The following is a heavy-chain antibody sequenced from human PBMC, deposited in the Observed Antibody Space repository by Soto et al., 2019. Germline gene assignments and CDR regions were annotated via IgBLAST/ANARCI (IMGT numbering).Heavy chain of an antibody. CDR3: ARDLVLDY. CDR1: GYTFTSYA. D-gene: IGHD2-15*01. CDR2: INDGNGNT. J-gene: IGHJ4*02. Sequence: QVQLVQSGAEVKKPGDSVKVSCWASGYTFTSYAIHWGRRAPGQRREWMGWINDGNGNTKYSQKFQGRVTITRDTSECISYIELCSLRSGATAVYYCARDLVLDYWGKGPLVPVP. V-gene: IGHV1-3*01.